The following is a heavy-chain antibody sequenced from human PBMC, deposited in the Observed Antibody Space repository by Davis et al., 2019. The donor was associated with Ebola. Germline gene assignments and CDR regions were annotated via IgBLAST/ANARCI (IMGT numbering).Heavy chain of an antibody. Sequence: ESLKISCAASGFIVSDKYMSWVRQPPGKGLEWIGEINHSGSTNYNPSLKSRVTISVDTSKNQFSLKLSPVTAADTAVYYCARAGALLPAANNWFDPWGQGTLVTVSS. CDR1: GFIVSDKY. CDR3: ARAGALLPAANNWFDP. D-gene: IGHD2-2*01. CDR2: INHSGST. V-gene: IGHV4-34*01. J-gene: IGHJ5*02.